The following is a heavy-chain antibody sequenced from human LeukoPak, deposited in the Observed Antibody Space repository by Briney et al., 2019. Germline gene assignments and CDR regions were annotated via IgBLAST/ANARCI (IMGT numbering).Heavy chain of an antibody. V-gene: IGHV3-23*01. CDR2: ISTSGRT. Sequence: PGGTLRLSCADSGFTFRSYAMSWVRQAPGKGLEWVSLISTSGRTHYADSVQGRFTVSRDNSKNTLSLHMNSLRAEDTAVYYCARDLESSGYYHVVDSWGQGALVTVSS. CDR3: ARDLESSGYYHVVDS. CDR1: GFTFRSYA. D-gene: IGHD3-22*01. J-gene: IGHJ4*02.